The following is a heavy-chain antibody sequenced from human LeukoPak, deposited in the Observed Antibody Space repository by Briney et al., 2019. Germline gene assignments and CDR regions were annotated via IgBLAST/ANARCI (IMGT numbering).Heavy chain of an antibody. J-gene: IGHJ4*02. CDR1: GFTFSSYA. CDR3: AKLPNVDFWSGPIVDY. D-gene: IGHD3-3*01. Sequence: GGSLRLSCAASGFTFSSYAMSWVRQAPGKGLEWVSAISGSGGSTYYADSVKGRFTISRDNSKNTLYLQMNSLRAEDTAVYYCAKLPNVDFWSGPIVDYWGQGTLVTVSS. V-gene: IGHV3-23*01. CDR2: ISGSGGST.